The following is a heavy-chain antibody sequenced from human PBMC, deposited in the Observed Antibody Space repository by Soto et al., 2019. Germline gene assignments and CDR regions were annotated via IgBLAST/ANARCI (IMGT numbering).Heavy chain of an antibody. D-gene: IGHD3-9*01. J-gene: IGHJ5*02. Sequence: EVQLLESGGSLLQPGGSLRLSCAASGFTFSTYAMNWVRQAPRKGLEWVSTITGSGATTYYADSVKGRFTISRDNTETTLYLRTNGQSAGATPWNYWAESAGDFSNTDWYPNYFDPWGQGTLVTVSS. V-gene: IGHV3-23*01. CDR3: AESAGDFSNTDWYPNYFDP. CDR1: GFTFSTYA. CDR2: ITGSGATT.